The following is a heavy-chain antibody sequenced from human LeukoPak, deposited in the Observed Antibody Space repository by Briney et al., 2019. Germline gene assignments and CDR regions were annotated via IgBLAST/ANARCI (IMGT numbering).Heavy chain of an antibody. CDR1: GGSISSSNW. D-gene: IGHD3-9*01. Sequence: SGTLSLTCAVSGGSISSSNWWSGVRQPPGQGLGWIGEIYHSGSTNYNPSLKSRVTISVDKSKNQFSLKLSSVTAADTAVYYCARDLYYDILTGYYTYFDLWGRGTLVTVSS. V-gene: IGHV4-4*02. CDR3: ARDLYYDILTGYYTYFDL. CDR2: IYHSGST. J-gene: IGHJ2*01.